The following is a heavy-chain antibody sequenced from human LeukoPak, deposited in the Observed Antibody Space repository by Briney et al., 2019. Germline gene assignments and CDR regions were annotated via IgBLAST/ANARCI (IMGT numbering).Heavy chain of an antibody. CDR2: IWYDGSNK. J-gene: IGHJ6*02. CDR1: GFTFSSYG. CDR3: ARDLDVVVPAASYYYGMDV. D-gene: IGHD2-2*01. Sequence: KPGRSLRLSCAASGFTFSSYGMHWVRQAPGKGLEWVAVIWYDGSNKYYADSVKGRFTISRDNSKNTLYLQMNSLRAEDTAVYYCARDLDVVVPAASYYYGMDVWGQGTTVTVSS. V-gene: IGHV3-33*01.